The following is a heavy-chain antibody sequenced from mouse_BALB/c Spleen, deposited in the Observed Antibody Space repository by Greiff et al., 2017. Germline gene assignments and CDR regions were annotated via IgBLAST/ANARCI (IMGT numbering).Heavy chain of an antibody. D-gene: IGHD1-2*01. J-gene: IGHJ4*01. V-gene: IGHV5-12-1*01. Sequence: EVKLEESGGGLVKPGGSLKLSCAASGFAFSSYDMSWVRQTPEKRLEWVAYISSGGGSTYYPDTVKGRFTISRDNAKNTLYLQMSSLKSEDTAMYYCARRTTATNYYAMDYWGQGTSVTVSS. CDR2: ISSGGGST. CDR1: GFAFSSYD. CDR3: ARRTTATNYYAMDY.